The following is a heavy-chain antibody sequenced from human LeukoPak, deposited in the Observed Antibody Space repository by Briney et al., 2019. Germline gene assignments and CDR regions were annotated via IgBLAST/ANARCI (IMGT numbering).Heavy chain of an antibody. V-gene: IGHV4-39*07. Sequence: SETLSLTCTVSGDSINNNNYYWGWIRQPPGKGLEWIGSIYYSGSTYYNPSLKSRVIISVDTSKNQSSLKLSSVTAADTAVYYCARLSAGYSSSRRGDYFDYWGQGTLVTVSS. CDR1: GDSINNNNYY. J-gene: IGHJ4*02. CDR3: ARLSAGYSSSRRGDYFDY. CDR2: IYYSGST. D-gene: IGHD6-13*01.